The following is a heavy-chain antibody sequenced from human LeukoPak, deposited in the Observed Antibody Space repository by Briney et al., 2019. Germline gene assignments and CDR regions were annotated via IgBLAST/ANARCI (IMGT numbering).Heavy chain of an antibody. D-gene: IGHD2-15*01. CDR2: IIPILGIA. CDR3: ARDIRLGYCSGGSCPTVN. Sequence: SVKVSCKASGGTFSSYAISWVRQAPGQGLEWMGRIIPILGIANYAQKFQGRVTITADKSTSTAYMELSSLRSEDTAVYYCARDIRLGYCSGGSCPTVNWGQGTLVTVSS. J-gene: IGHJ4*02. V-gene: IGHV1-69*04. CDR1: GGTFSSYA.